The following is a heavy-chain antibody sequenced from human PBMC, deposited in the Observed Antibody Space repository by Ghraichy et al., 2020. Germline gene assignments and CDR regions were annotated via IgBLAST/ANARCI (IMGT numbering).Heavy chain of an antibody. CDR1: GFSLTTSGMS. D-gene: IGHD1-26*01. CDR3: ARIAIVGATCYYYSYGMDV. Sequence: SGPTLVKPTQTLTLTCTFSGFSLTTSGMSVSWIRQPPGRALEWLARIDWDNDKYYSTSLKTRLTISKDTSKNQVLLTLTNTDPADTATYYCARIAIVGATCYYYSYGMDVWGQGTTVTVSS. J-gene: IGHJ6*02. V-gene: IGHV2-70*11. CDR2: IDWDNDK.